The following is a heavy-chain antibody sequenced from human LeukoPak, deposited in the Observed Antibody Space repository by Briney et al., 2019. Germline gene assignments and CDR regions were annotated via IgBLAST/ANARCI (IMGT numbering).Heavy chain of an antibody. D-gene: IGHD3-22*01. V-gene: IGHV4-39*07. CDR1: GGSISSSSYC. CDR2: IYYSGST. Sequence: SETLSLTCTVSGGSISSSSYCWGWIRQPPGKGLEWIESIYYSGSTYYNPSLKSRVTISVDTSKNQFSLKLSSVTAADTAVYYCARDSSYYYDSSGYGRFDYWGQGTLVTVSS. CDR3: ARDSSYYYDSSGYGRFDY. J-gene: IGHJ4*02.